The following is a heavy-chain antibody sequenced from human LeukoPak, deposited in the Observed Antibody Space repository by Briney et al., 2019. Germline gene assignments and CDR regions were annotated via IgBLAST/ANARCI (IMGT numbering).Heavy chain of an antibody. D-gene: IGHD1-14*01. CDR3: ATSTYKGYAFDI. CDR1: GVSISSSNSY. J-gene: IGHJ3*02. CDR2: IYYTGNT. V-gene: IGHV4-39*07. Sequence: SETLSLTCTVSGVSISSSNSYWGWIRQPPGKGLEWIGSIYYTGNTYYNASLKSRVTISIDTSKNQISLRLTSVTAADTAVYYCATSTYKGYAFDIWGQGTMVTVSS.